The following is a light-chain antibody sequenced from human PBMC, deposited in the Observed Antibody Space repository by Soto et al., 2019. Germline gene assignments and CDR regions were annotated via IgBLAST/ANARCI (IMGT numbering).Light chain of an antibody. CDR2: LAS. CDR1: QSISRY. J-gene: IGKJ1*01. Sequence: DIQMTQSPSSLSASGGDSVTITCRASQSISRYLSWYQQKPGKAPKLLIYLASSLQSGVPSRFSGSGSGTDFTLTISRLEPEDFAVYYCQQYGSSQTFGQGTKVDIK. CDR3: QQYGSSQT. V-gene: IGKV1-39*01.